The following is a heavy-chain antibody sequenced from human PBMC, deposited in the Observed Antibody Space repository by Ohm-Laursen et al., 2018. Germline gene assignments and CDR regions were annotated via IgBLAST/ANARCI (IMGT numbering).Heavy chain of an antibody. CDR2: ISSSSGSSI. V-gene: IGHV3-48*03. D-gene: IGHD3-10*01. Sequence: SLRLSCAASGFTVSSNYMNWVRQAPGKGLEWVSYISSSSGSSIYYADSVKGRFTISRDNAKNSLYLQMNSLRAEDTAVYYCARRGVTGAFDIWGQGTMVTVSS. CDR1: GFTVSSNY. J-gene: IGHJ3*02. CDR3: ARRGVTGAFDI.